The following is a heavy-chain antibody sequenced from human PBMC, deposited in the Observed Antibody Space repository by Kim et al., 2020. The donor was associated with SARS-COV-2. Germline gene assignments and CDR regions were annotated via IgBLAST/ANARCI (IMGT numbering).Heavy chain of an antibody. J-gene: IGHJ4*02. D-gene: IGHD3-9*01. CDR2: IRSNGGST. CDR1: GFTFSSYA. Sequence: GGSLRLSCSASGFTFSSYAMHWVRQAPGKGLEYVSAIRSNGGSTYYADSVKGRFTISRDNSKNTLYLQMSSLRAEDTAVYYCVKYDTTDYQIRSFDYWGQGTLVTVSS. CDR3: VKYDTTDYQIRSFDY. V-gene: IGHV3-64D*09.